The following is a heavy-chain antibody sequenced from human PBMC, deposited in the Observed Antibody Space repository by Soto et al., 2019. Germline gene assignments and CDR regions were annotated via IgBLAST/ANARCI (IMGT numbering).Heavy chain of an antibody. CDR3: ARVGGRFVWDVKNDAFDM. CDR2: ISYDGSDK. CDR1: GFSFNTHA. V-gene: IGHV3-30*03. D-gene: IGHD3-16*01. Sequence: PGGSLRLSCAASGFSFNTHAMNWVRQAPGKGLECVAGISYDGSDKYYVDSVKGRFTISRDNSKNTLYLQMNSLRAEDTAVYYCARVGGRFVWDVKNDAFDMWGRGTMVTVSS. J-gene: IGHJ3*02.